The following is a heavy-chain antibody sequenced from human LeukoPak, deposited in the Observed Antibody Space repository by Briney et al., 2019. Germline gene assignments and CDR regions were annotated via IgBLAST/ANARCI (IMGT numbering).Heavy chain of an antibody. CDR2: ISYDETIK. V-gene: IGHV3-30-3*01. CDR1: GFTFSSYT. Sequence: GGSLRLSCAASGFTFSSYTMHWVRQAPGKGLEWVAVISYDETIKNYADSVKGRFTISRDNSKNTLYLQMNSLRAEDTAVYYCARRMVRGVYYYYYGMDVWGQGTTVTVSS. J-gene: IGHJ6*02. CDR3: ARRMVRGVYYYYYGMDV. D-gene: IGHD3-10*01.